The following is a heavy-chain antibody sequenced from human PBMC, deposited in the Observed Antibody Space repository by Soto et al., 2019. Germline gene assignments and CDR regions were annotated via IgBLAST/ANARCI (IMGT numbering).Heavy chain of an antibody. D-gene: IGHD1-26*01. V-gene: IGHV1-18*01. Sequence: QVQLVQSRAEVKKPGASVKVSCKAFGYTFTSYGISCVRQAPGQGLEWMGWISANNGNTNYAQKRQGRVTMTTDTPTSTAYMELRSLRSDATAVYYCARDRGSYALDSWRQATLVTVSS. CDR3: ARDRGSYALDS. CDR2: ISANNGNT. J-gene: IGHJ4*02. CDR1: GYTFTSYG.